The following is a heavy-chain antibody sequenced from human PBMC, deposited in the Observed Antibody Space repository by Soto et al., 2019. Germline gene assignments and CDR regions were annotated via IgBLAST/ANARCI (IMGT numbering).Heavy chain of an antibody. CDR2: MNPNSGNT. CDR1: GYTFTSYD. Sequence: ASVKVSCKASGYTFTSYDINWVRQATGQGLEWMGWMNPNSGNTGYAQKFQGRVTMTRNTSISTAYMELSSLRSEDTAVYYCASAPFLGALNYYYYYMDVWGKRSTVTVSS. V-gene: IGHV1-8*01. J-gene: IGHJ6*03. D-gene: IGHD3-16*01. CDR3: ASAPFLGALNYYYYYMDV.